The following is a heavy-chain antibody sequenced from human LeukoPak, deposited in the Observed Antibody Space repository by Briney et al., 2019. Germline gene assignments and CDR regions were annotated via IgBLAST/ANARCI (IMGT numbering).Heavy chain of an antibody. J-gene: IGHJ4*02. D-gene: IGHD3-10*01. CDR2: IWYDGSNK. CDR3: ARRDYGSGSYYLAY. Sequence: PGRSLRLSCAASGFTFSSYGMHWVRQAPGKGLEWVAVIWYDGSNKYYADSVKGRFTISRDNSKNTLYLQMNSLRAEDTAVYYCARRDYGSGSYYLAYWGQGTLVTVSS. CDR1: GFTFSSYG. V-gene: IGHV3-30*19.